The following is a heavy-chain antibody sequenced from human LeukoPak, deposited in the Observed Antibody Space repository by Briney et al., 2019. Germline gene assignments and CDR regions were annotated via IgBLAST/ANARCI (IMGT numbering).Heavy chain of an antibody. CDR3: AREWLDSSNFDY. V-gene: IGHV3-30*03. J-gene: IGHJ4*02. CDR1: GFTFSSYW. D-gene: IGHD6-19*01. Sequence: GGSLRLSCAASGFTFSSYWMTWVRQAPGKGLEWVAVISYDGSNKYYADSVKGRFTISRDNSKNTLYLQMYSLRAEDTAVYYCAREWLDSSNFDYWGQGTLVTVSS. CDR2: ISYDGSNK.